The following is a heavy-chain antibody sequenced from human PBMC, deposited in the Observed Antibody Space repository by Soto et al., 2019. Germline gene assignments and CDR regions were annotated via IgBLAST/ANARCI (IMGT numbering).Heavy chain of an antibody. Sequence: GASVKVSCKASGGTFSSYTISWVRQAPGQGLEWMGRIIPILGIANYAQKFQGRVTITADKSTSTAYMELRSLRSEDTAVYYCARVRLRFLEWFFWFDPWGQGTLVTVSS. CDR1: GGTFSSYT. V-gene: IGHV1-69*02. CDR3: ARVRLRFLEWFFWFDP. CDR2: IIPILGIA. D-gene: IGHD3-3*01. J-gene: IGHJ5*02.